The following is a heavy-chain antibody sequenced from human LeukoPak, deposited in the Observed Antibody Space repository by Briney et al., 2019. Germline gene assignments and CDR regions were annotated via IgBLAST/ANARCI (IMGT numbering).Heavy chain of an antibody. V-gene: IGHV3-21*01. CDR1: GFTFSNYN. CDR2: ISSSSSYI. J-gene: IGHJ5*02. CDR3: ARQVAARPVWFDP. Sequence: PGGSLRLSCAASGFTFSNYNMNWVRQAPGKGLEWVSSISSSSSYIYYADSVKGRFTISRDNAKNSLYLQMNSLRAEDTAVYYCARQVAARPVWFDPWGQGTLVTVSS. D-gene: IGHD6-6*01.